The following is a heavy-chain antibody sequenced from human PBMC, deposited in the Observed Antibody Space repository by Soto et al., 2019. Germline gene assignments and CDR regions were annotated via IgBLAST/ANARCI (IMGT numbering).Heavy chain of an antibody. CDR2: IHYSGSS. J-gene: IGHJ4*02. V-gene: IGHV4-59*01. CDR1: DDSIRSYY. Sequence: QAQLQESGPGLVKPSETQSLTCSVSDDSIRSYYWCWLRQSPGKGLEWIGYIHYSGSSNYNPSLKSRVTISVDTSNNQFSLKVNSVTAADTAVYYCARGRSNFRVWGQGTLVTVSS. CDR3: ARGRSNFRV.